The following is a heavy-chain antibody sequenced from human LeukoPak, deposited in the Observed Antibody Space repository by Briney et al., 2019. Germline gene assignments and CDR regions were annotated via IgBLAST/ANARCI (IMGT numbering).Heavy chain of an antibody. CDR2: INPNTGGT. CDR1: GYTFAGYF. J-gene: IGHJ4*02. CDR3: ASGDYGDPPLNY. Sequence: ASVKVSCKASGYTFAGYFVHWVRQAPGQGLQWMGWINPNTGGTNYAQKFQGRVTMTRDTSISTAYMELSRLRSDDTAVYYCASGDYGDPPLNYWGQGTLVTVSS. V-gene: IGHV1-2*02. D-gene: IGHD4/OR15-4a*01.